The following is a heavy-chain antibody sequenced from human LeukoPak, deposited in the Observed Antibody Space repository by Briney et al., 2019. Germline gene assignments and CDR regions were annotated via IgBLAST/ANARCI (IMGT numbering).Heavy chain of an antibody. V-gene: IGHV4-59*01. CDR1: GGSISSYY. CDR2: IYYSGST. CDR3: ARDRLCSGGSCYSLGYAFDI. D-gene: IGHD2-15*01. Sequence: PSETLSLTCTVSGGSISSYYWSWIRQPPGKGLEWIGYIYYSGSTNYNPSLKSRVTISVDTSKNQFSLKLSSVTAADTAVYYCARDRLCSGGSCYSLGYAFDIWGQGTMVTVSS. J-gene: IGHJ3*02.